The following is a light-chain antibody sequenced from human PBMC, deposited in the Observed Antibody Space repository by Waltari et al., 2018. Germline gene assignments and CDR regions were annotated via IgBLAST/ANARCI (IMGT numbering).Light chain of an antibody. Sequence: QSVLTQPPSASGTPGQRVAISCSGTRATIGRNCVHWYQQPPGTAPKLLTHSNNQRPSGVPDRFSGSKSGTSASLAISGLQSEDEAHYYCAAWDASLNGWVFGGGTKLTVL. CDR2: SNN. J-gene: IGLJ3*02. CDR3: AAWDASLNGWV. CDR1: RATIGRNC. V-gene: IGLV1-44*01.